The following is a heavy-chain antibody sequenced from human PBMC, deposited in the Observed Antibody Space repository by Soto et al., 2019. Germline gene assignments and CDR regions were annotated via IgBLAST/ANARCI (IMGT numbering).Heavy chain of an antibody. CDR3: ARGGNRYSNTTSGVGGFDF. CDR2: IYYTGTT. Sequence: SETLSLTCTVSGVSISSSYWSWIRQSPGTGLEWIGYIYYTGTTNYNPSLKRRVTISLDTAKNQFSLNVNSLTTADTAVYFCARGGNRYSNTTSGVGGFDFWGQGTLVTVSS. V-gene: IGHV4-59*01. J-gene: IGHJ4*02. D-gene: IGHD2-2*01. CDR1: GVSISSSY.